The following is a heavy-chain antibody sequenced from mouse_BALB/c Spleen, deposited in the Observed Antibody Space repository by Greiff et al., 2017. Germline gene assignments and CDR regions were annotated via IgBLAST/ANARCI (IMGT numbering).Heavy chain of an antibody. Sequence: VQLKQSGAELVKPGASVKLSCTASGFNIKDTYMHWVKQRPEQGLEWIGRIDPANGNTKYDPKFQGKATITADTSTNTAYLQLSSLTSEDTAVYYCARDYYGSSCGAMDYWGQGTSVTVSS. CDR2: IDPANGNT. V-gene: IGHV14-3*02. J-gene: IGHJ4*01. CDR3: ARDYYGSSCGAMDY. CDR1: GFNIKDTY. D-gene: IGHD1-1*01.